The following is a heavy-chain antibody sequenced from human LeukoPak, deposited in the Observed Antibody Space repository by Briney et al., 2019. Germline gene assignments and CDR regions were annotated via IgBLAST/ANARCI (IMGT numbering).Heavy chain of an antibody. J-gene: IGHJ3*02. D-gene: IGHD4-17*01. CDR1: RFTFSRYG. Sequence: PGGSLRLSCAASRFTFSRYGMHWVRQAPGKALEWVAFIRYDGSNKYYADSVKGRFTISRDNSKNTLFLQMNSLRAEDTAVYYCARAVRYLGQDAFDIWGQGTMVTVSS. CDR2: IRYDGSNK. V-gene: IGHV3-30*02. CDR3: ARAVRYLGQDAFDI.